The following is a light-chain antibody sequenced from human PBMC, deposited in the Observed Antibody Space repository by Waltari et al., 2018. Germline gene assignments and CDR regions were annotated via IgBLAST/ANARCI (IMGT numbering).Light chain of an antibody. V-gene: IGKV1-8*01. Sequence: SSLSASTGDRVTLTCRASQSVSTYLAWYQQKPGKAPKLLIYAASTLQRGVPLRFSGSGSGTDFTLSISCLQSEDFATYYCQQYYDYQRSFGQGTKVEIK. J-gene: IGKJ1*01. CDR2: AAS. CDR3: QQYYDYQRS. CDR1: QSVSTY.